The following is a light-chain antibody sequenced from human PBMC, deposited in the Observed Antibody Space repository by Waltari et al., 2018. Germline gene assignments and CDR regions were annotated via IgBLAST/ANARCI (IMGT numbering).Light chain of an antibody. Sequence: QSVLTQPPSASGTPGQRVTISCSGSSSNLASNTVTWYQQVPGTAPKLLIYSNNQRPSGVPDRFSGSKSGTSASLAISGLQSGDEADYYCAAWDDSLNGYVFGTGTKVTVL. CDR2: SNN. V-gene: IGLV1-44*01. J-gene: IGLJ1*01. CDR3: AAWDDSLNGYV. CDR1: SSNLASNT.